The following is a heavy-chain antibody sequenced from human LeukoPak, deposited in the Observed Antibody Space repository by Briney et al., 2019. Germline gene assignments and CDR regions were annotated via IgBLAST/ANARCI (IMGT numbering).Heavy chain of an antibody. V-gene: IGHV3-15*01. Sequence: PGGSLRLSCAASGFTFSNAWMSWVRQAPGKGLEWVGRIKSKTDGGTTDYAVPVKGRFTISKDDSKNTLYLQMNSLKTEDTAVYYCTAVPYYYDNSGYYHGVFDYWGQGTLVTVSS. CDR1: GFTFSNAW. CDR3: TAVPYYYDNSGYYHGVFDY. D-gene: IGHD3-22*01. J-gene: IGHJ4*02. CDR2: IKSKTDGGTT.